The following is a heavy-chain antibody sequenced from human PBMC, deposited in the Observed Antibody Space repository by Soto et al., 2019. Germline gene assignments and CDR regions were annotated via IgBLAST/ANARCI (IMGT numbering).Heavy chain of an antibody. J-gene: IGHJ4*02. Sequence: TLSLPCTVSGGSLSSGCYYWSWIRQHPGKGLEWIGYIYYSGSTYYNPSLKSRVTISVDTSKNQFSLKLSSVTSSDTAVYYCARTFRDYDRPGGYYFDYWGQGTLVTVSS. CDR1: GGSLSSGCYY. D-gene: IGHD3-16*01. V-gene: IGHV4-31*03. CDR2: IYYSGST. CDR3: ARTFRDYDRPGGYYFDY.